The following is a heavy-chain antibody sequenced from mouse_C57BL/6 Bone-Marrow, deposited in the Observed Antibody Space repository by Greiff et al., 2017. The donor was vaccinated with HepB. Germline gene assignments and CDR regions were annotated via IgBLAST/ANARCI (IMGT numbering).Heavy chain of an antibody. CDR3: TTFYDYYFDY. V-gene: IGHV14-4*01. CDR2: IDPENGDT. J-gene: IGHJ2*01. CDR1: GFNIKDYY. D-gene: IGHD2-4*01. Sequence: VQLQQSGAELVRPGASVKLSCTASGFNIKDYYMHWVKQRPEQGLEWIGWIDPENGDTEYASKFQGKATISADKSSNTAYLQLSSLTSEDTAVYYCTTFYDYYFDYGGRGTTLTVSS.